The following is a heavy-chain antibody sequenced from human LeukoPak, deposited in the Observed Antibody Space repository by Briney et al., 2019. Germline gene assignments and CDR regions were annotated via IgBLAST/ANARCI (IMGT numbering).Heavy chain of an antibody. D-gene: IGHD6-25*01. Sequence: PGGSLRLSCAASGFTFSRYAMSWVRQAPGKGLEWVSAISGSGGSTYYADSVKGRFTISRDNSKNTLYLQMNSLRAEDTAVYYCAKVTRIIAAEGPRFDPWGQGTLVTVSS. CDR2: ISGSGGST. CDR1: GFTFSRYA. J-gene: IGHJ5*02. CDR3: AKVTRIIAAEGPRFDP. V-gene: IGHV3-23*01.